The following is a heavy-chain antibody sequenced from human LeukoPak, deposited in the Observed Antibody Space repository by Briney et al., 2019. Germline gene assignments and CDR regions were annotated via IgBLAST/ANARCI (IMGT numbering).Heavy chain of an antibody. CDR1: GFTFSSFA. V-gene: IGHV3-23*01. CDR2: ISGSDGRT. D-gene: IGHD3-22*01. J-gene: IGHJ4*01. CDR3: AKDRLGALYYYDSSGYYRFDY. Sequence: PGGSLRLSCAASGFTFSSFAMTWVRQAPGKGLEWVSAISGSDGRTFYADSVKGRFSISRDNSKNTLYLQMNGLRAEDTAVYYCAKDRLGALYYYDSSGYYRFDYWGQGTLVTVSS.